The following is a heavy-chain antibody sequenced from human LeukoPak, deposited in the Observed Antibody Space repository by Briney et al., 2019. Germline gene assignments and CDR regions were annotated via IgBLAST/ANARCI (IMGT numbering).Heavy chain of an antibody. CDR2: IAFDGSNA. CDR3: SRGRYGDYSRSGYYYGMDV. V-gene: IGHV3-30-3*01. Sequence: GGSLRLSCVASGFTFSSYAMHWVRQAPGKGLEWVAVIAFDGSNALYADSVKGRFTISRDISRSTLYLEMNSLKAEDSAIYYCSRGRYGDYSRSGYYYGMDVWGQGTTVTVSS. CDR1: GFTFSSYA. J-gene: IGHJ6*02. D-gene: IGHD4-17*01.